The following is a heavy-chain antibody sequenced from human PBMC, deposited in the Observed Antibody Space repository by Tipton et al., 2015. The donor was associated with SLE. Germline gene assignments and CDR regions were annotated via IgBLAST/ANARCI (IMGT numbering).Heavy chain of an antibody. CDR2: IYHSGTT. CDR3: VRLELPATKADY. J-gene: IGHJ4*02. CDR1: GFSISSYY. Sequence: LSLTCTVSGFSISSYYWGWIRQPPGKGLGWLGTIYHSGTTYYNPPLKSRLTLSIDTSKNQFSLKLSSVTAADTAVYYCVRLELPATKADYWGPGTLVTVSS. D-gene: IGHD5-24*01. V-gene: IGHV4-38-2*02.